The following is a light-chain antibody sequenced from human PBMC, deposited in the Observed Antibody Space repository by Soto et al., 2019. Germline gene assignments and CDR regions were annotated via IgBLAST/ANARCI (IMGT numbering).Light chain of an antibody. CDR1: SSDVGDNY. CDR2: EVS. J-gene: IGLJ1*01. Sequence: QSALTQPPSASGSPGQSVTISCTGTSSDVGDNYVSWYQQHPGKAPKLMIYEVSNRPSGISNRFSGSKSGNTASLTISGLQAEDEAEYYCISYTSSSTYVFGTGTKVTVL. V-gene: IGLV2-14*01. CDR3: ISYTSSSTYV.